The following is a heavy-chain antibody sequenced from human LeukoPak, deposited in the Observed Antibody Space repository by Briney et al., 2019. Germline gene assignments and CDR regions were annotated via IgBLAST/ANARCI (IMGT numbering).Heavy chain of an antibody. D-gene: IGHD3-10*01. Sequence: GRSLRLSCAASGFTFYDYAMRWVRHGPGKGLGWVSGISWNSGSIGYADSVKGRFTISRDNAKNSLYLQMNSLRAEDTALYYCAKDYYGYGSGITCMDVGGQGTTVTVS. V-gene: IGHV3-9*01. CDR3: AKDYYGYGSGITCMDV. CDR2: ISWNSGSI. CDR1: GFTFYDYA. J-gene: IGHJ6*02.